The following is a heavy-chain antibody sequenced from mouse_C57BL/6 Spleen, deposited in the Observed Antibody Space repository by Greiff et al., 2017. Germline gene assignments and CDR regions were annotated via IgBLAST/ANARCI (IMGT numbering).Heavy chain of an antibody. D-gene: IGHD1-1*01. Sequence: VQLQQSGAELVRPGASVKLSCTASGFNIKDDYMHWVKQRPEQGLEWIGWIDPENGDTEYASKFQGKATITADTSSNTAYLQLSSLTSEDTAVYYCTIYYGSSYRDYWGQGTTLTVSS. CDR3: TIYYGSSYRDY. V-gene: IGHV14-4*01. CDR2: IDPENGDT. J-gene: IGHJ2*01. CDR1: GFNIKDDY.